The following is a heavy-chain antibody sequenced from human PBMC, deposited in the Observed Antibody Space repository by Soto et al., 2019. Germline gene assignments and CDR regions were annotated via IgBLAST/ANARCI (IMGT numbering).Heavy chain of an antibody. D-gene: IGHD5-18*01. CDR1: GGSFSGYY. V-gene: IGHV4-34*01. CDR2: INHSGST. Sequence: SETLSLTCAVYGGSFSGYYWSWIRQPPGKGLEWIGEINHSGSTNYNPSLKSRVTISVDTSKNQFSLKLSSVTAADTAVYYCARRRRIGYSYGPFDPWGQGTRVTVSS. CDR3: ARRRRIGYSYGPFDP. J-gene: IGHJ5*02.